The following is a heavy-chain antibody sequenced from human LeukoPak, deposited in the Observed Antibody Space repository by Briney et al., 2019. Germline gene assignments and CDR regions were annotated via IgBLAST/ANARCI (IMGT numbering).Heavy chain of an antibody. CDR2: IYYSGST. J-gene: IGHJ6*02. CDR1: GGSVSSGSYY. D-gene: IGHD6-19*01. CDR3: ASLVAGSYYYGMDV. Sequence: PSETLSLTCTVSGGSVSSGSYYWSWIRQPPGKGLEWIGYIYYSGSTYYNPSLKSRVTISVDTSKNQFSLKLSSVTAADTAVYYCASLVAGSYYYGMDVWGQGTTVTVSS. V-gene: IGHV4-39*01.